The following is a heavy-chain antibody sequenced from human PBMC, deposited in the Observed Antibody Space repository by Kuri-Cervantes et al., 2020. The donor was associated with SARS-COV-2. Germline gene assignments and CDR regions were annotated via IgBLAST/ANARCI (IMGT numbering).Heavy chain of an antibody. CDR2: IKQDGSEK. CDR1: GFTFSSYW. V-gene: IGHV3-7*01. D-gene: IGHD6-6*01. CDR3: ARDREFIAARIFDY. J-gene: IGHJ4*02. Sequence: GGSLRLSCAASGFTFSSYWMSWVRQAPGKGLEWVANIKQDGSEKYYVDSVKGRFTISRDNAKNSLYLQMNSLRAEDTAVYYCARDREFIAARIFDYWGQGTLVTVSS.